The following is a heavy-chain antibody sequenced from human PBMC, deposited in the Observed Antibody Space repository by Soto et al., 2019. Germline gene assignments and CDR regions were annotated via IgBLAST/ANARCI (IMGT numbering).Heavy chain of an antibody. Sequence: SVKVSCQGSGGTFSSYTISWVRQAPGQGLEWMGRIIPILGIANYAQKFQGGVTITADKSTSTAYMELSSLRSEDTAVYYCARDRYCSSTSCSRAHYYYYMDVWGKGTTVTVSS. CDR2: IIPILGIA. V-gene: IGHV1-69*04. CDR1: GGTFSSYT. CDR3: ARDRYCSSTSCSRAHYYYYMDV. D-gene: IGHD2-2*01. J-gene: IGHJ6*03.